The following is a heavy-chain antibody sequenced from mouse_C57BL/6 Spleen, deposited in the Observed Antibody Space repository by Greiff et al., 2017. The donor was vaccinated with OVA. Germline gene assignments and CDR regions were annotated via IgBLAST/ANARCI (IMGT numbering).Heavy chain of an antibody. J-gene: IGHJ1*03. Sequence: EVKLMESGPGLVKPSQSLSLTCSVTGYSITSGYYWNWIRQFPGNQLEWMGYISYDGSNNYNPSLKNRISITRDTSKNQFFLKLNSVTTEDTATYYCAREDYGSSYWWYFDVWGTGTTVTVSS. CDR1: GYSITSGYY. CDR3: AREDYGSSYWWYFDV. D-gene: IGHD1-1*01. V-gene: IGHV3-6*01. CDR2: ISYDGSN.